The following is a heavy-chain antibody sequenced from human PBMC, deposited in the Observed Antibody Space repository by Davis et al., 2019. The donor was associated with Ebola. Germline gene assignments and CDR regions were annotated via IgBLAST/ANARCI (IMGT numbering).Heavy chain of an antibody. CDR3: ARWLRFRGYYYGMDV. Sequence: GGSLRLSCAASGFTVSSNYMSWVRQAPGKGLEWVSVIYSGGSTYYADSVKGRFTISRDNSKNSLYLQMNSLRAEDTAVYYCARWLRFRGYYYGMDVWGQGTTVTVSS. CDR2: IYSGGST. CDR1: GFTVSSNY. V-gene: IGHV3-66*01. J-gene: IGHJ6*02. D-gene: IGHD3-10*01.